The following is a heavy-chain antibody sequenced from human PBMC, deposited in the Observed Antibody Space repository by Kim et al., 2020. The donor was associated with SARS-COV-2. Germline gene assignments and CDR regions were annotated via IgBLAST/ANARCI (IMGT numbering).Heavy chain of an antibody. CDR3: TRLEAYYYGSGTYYMQAIDF. J-gene: IGHJ4*02. CDR2: IYHSGNT. D-gene: IGHD3-10*01. CDR1: GVSISSSRYF. V-gene: IGHV4-39*01. Sequence: SETLSLTCTVSGVSISSSRYFWGWIRQPPEKGLEWIGSIYHSGNTYYNPSLESRVTISVDTSKNQFSLKLSSVTAADMAVYYCTRLEAYYYGSGTYYMQAIDFWGQGTLVTVSS.